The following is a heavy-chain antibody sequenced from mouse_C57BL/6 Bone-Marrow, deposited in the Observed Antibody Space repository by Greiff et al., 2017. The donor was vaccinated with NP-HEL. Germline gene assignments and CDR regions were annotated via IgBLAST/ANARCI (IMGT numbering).Heavy chain of an antibody. V-gene: IGHV1-39*01. CDR2: INPNYGTT. Sequence: ESGPELVKPGASVKISCKASGYSFTDYNMNWVKQSNGKSLEWIGVINPNYGTTSYNQKFKVKATLTVDKSSSTAYMQLNSLTSEDSAVYYCARRGYSNYSCFAYWGQGTLVTVSA. CDR3: ARRGYSNYSCFAY. D-gene: IGHD2-5*01. CDR1: GYSFTDYN. J-gene: IGHJ3*01.